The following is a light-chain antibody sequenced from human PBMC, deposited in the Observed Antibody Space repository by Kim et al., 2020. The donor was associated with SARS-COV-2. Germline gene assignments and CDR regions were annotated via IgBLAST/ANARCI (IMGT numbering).Light chain of an antibody. J-gene: IGLJ3*02. CDR2: DNN. V-gene: IGLV1-51*01. CDR1: SSNIGNNY. CDR3: GTWDSSLSAGV. Sequence: QSVLTQPPSVSAAPGQKVTISCSGSSSNIGNNYVSWYQQLPGTAPKLLIYDNNKRPSGIPDRSSGSKSGTSATLGITGLQTGDEADYYCGTWDSSLSAGVFGGGTQLTVL.